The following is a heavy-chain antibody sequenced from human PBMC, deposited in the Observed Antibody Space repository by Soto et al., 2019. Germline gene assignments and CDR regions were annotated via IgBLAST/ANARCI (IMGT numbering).Heavy chain of an antibody. V-gene: IGHV3-23*01. J-gene: IGHJ4*02. Sequence: VPLLESGGGLVQPGGSLRLSCTASGFTFSRHAMTWVRQAPGKGLEWVSGLSDSGGSIYYADSVKGRFTISRDNSMNTLYLQMNTLSAEDTAVYYCAKVSSSWYAGFFDLWGQGTLVTVSS. CDR2: LSDSGGSI. D-gene: IGHD6-13*01. CDR3: AKVSSSWYAGFFDL. CDR1: GFTFSRHA.